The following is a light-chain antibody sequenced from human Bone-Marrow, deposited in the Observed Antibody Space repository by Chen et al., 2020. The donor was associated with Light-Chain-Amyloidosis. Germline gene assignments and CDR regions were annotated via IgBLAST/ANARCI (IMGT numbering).Light chain of an antibody. CDR1: HIGSTS. V-gene: IGLV3-21*02. Sequence: SYVLTQPSSVSVAPGQTATIACGGNHIGSTSVHWYQQTPGQAPLLVVYDDSDRPSGIPERLSGSNSGNTATLAIGRVEAGDEADYYCQVLDRSSDRPVFGGGTKLTVL. CDR3: QVLDRSSDRPV. J-gene: IGLJ3*02. CDR2: DDS.